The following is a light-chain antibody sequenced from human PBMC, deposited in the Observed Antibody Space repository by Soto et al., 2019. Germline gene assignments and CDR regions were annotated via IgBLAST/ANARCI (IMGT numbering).Light chain of an antibody. J-gene: IGLJ2*01. CDR2: GNT. V-gene: IGLV1-40*01. CDR1: SSNIGAPYD. CDR3: QADGFRLRRSG. Sequence: QSVLTQPPSVSGAPGQSVTISCTGSSSNIGAPYDVHWYQQLPGRAPKLLIYGNTNRPSGVPDRFSGSKSDTSASLAISGLQAEDEADYYCQADGFRLRRSGFGGGTKLTVL.